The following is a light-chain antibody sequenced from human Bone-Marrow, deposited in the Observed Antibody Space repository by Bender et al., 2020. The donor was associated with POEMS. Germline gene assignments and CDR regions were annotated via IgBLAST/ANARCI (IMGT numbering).Light chain of an antibody. CDR2: EGN. CDR3: CSYAGGRTWV. CDR1: SSDVGRYNI. J-gene: IGLJ3*02. V-gene: IGLV2-23*01. Sequence: QTALTQPAPASGSPGQSITMSCPGTSSDVGRYNIVSWYQQYPGKAPRLLIFEGNKRPSGISERFSGSKSGNAASLTISGLQPGDEADYYCCSYAGGRTWVFGGGTKLTV.